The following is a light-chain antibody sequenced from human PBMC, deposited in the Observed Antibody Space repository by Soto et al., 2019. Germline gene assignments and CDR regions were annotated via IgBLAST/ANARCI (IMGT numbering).Light chain of an antibody. J-gene: IGKJ2*01. V-gene: IGKV3-20*01. Sequence: EVVLTQSPGTLSLPPGERATLSCRASQTVSNNYLAWYQQKPGQAPRLLIFGSSDRATGIPDRFSGSGSGTDFTLTISRLEPEDFAVYYCQQYGSSPPYTFGQGTNLEIK. CDR1: QTVSNNY. CDR2: GSS. CDR3: QQYGSSPPYT.